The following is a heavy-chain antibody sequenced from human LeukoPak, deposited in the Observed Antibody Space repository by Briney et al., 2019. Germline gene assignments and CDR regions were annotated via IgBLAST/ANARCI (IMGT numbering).Heavy chain of an antibody. CDR1: GFTFTSYS. J-gene: IGHJ4*02. CDR2: ISGGGGST. V-gene: IGHV3-23*01. D-gene: IGHD1-26*01. CDR3: AKGGKWDVTPFDY. Sequence: GGSLRLSCAASGFTFTSYSMNWVRQAPGKGLEWVSTISGGGGSTYYADSVKGRFTISRDNSKNTLYLQVNSLRAEDTAVYYCAKGGKWDVTPFDYRGQGTLVTVSS.